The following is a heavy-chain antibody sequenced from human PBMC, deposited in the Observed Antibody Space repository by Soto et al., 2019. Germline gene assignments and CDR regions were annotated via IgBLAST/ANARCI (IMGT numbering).Heavy chain of an antibody. Sequence: ASVKVSCKASGYTFTSYVISWVRQAPGQGLEWVGWISTYNDNTNYAQKLQGRVTMTTDTSTSTAYMELRSLRSDDTAVYYCARDNEGAYSVVSPFDYWGQGTLVTVSS. CDR3: ARDNEGAYSVVSPFDY. D-gene: IGHD5-18*01. J-gene: IGHJ4*02. CDR1: GYTFTSYV. CDR2: ISTYNDNT. V-gene: IGHV1-18*01.